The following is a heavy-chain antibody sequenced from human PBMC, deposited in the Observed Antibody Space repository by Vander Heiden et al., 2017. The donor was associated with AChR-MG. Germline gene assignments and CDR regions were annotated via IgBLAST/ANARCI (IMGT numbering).Heavy chain of an antibody. D-gene: IGHD3-3*01. J-gene: IGHJ4*02. CDR1: GSTFSSDA. CDR2: ISGSGGST. V-gene: IGHV3-23*01. CDR3: AKGSRYDFWSGYYPHFDY. Sequence: EVQLLESGGGLVQPGGSLRPSCAAAGSTFSSDAMSWVRQAPGKGLEWVSSISGSGGSTYYADSVKGRFTISRDNSKNTLYLQMNSLRAEDTAVYYCAKGSRYDFWSGYYPHFDYWGQGTLVTVSS.